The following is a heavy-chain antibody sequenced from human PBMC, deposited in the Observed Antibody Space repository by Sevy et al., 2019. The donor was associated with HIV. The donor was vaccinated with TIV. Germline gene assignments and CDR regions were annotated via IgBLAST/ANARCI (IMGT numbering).Heavy chain of an antibody. Sequence: GGSLRLSCAASGFTFSSYEMTWVRQAPGKGLEWISSISSSGTTIYYGDSVEGRFTISRDNPKNSLYLQMNSLRAEDTAVYYCARKGGAYDIGFEPWGQGTLVTVSS. D-gene: IGHD3-22*01. CDR1: GFTFSSYE. J-gene: IGHJ5*02. CDR2: ISSSGTTI. CDR3: ARKGGAYDIGFEP. V-gene: IGHV3-48*03.